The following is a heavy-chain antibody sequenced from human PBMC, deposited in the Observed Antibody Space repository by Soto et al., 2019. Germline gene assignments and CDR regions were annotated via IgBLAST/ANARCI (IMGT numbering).Heavy chain of an antibody. CDR2: IYYSGST. V-gene: IGHV4-59*01. D-gene: IGHD3-3*01. CDR1: GGSISSYY. Sequence: SETLSLTCTVSGGSISSYYWSWIRQPPGKGLEWIGYIYYSGSTNYNPSLKSRVAISVDTSKNQFSLKLSSVTAADTAVYYCARGPYYDFWSSSGMDVWGQGTTVTVSS. CDR3: ARGPYYDFWSSSGMDV. J-gene: IGHJ6*02.